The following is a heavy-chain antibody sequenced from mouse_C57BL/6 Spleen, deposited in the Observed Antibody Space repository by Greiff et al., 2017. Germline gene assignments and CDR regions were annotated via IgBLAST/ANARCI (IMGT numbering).Heavy chain of an antibody. CDR2: INPNNGGT. V-gene: IGHV1-22*01. Sequence: EVQLQQSGPELVKPGASVKMSCKASGYTFTDYNMHWVKQSHGKSLEWIGYINPNNGGTSYNQKFKGKATLTVNTSSSTAYMELRSLTSEDSAVYYCARWENLYVYDGFAYWGQGTLVTVSA. CDR1: GYTFTDYN. J-gene: IGHJ3*01. CDR3: ARWENLYVYDGFAY. D-gene: IGHD2-2*01.